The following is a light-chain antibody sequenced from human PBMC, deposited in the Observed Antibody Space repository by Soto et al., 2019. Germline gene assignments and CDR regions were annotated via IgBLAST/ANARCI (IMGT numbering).Light chain of an antibody. CDR1: QSVSGY. CDR3: LQHYSWPWT. V-gene: IGKV3-15*01. CDR2: RIF. J-gene: IGKJ1*01. Sequence: EIVMTQSPGTVSVFPGETVTLSCRASQSVSGYLDWFHQKPGQAPRLVLLRIFTRAIGVPARFSGSGSETEFTLTISDLQSEDSGVYYCLQHYSWPWTFGQGTKVEIK.